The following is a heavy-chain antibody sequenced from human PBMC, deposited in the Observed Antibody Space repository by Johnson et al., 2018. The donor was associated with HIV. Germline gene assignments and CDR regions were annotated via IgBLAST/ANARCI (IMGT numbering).Heavy chain of an antibody. Sequence: QVQLVESGGGLVQPGGSLRLSCAASGFTVTTKYMSWVRQAPGKGLEWVAVISYDGSNKYYADSVKGRFTISRDNSKNTLYVQMNSLRDEDTAVYYCAKSPGKDHGGNSGGFDIWGQGTMVTVSS. CDR3: AKSPGKDHGGNSGGFDI. CDR1: GFTVTTKY. V-gene: IGHV3-30*18. J-gene: IGHJ3*02. CDR2: ISYDGSNK. D-gene: IGHD4/OR15-4a*01.